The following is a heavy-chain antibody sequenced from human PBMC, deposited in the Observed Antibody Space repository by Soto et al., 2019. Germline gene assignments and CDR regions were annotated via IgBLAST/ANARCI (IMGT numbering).Heavy chain of an antibody. J-gene: IGHJ4*02. Sequence: GSLRLSCAASGFTFSSYAMNWVRQAPGKGLEWVALISHDGINKYYADSVRGRFTISRDSSTNTLYLQTNSRRAADTAVYYCGRCTSTSCHLGSDYWGQGTLVTVSS. CDR2: ISHDGINK. CDR1: GFTFSSYA. V-gene: IGHV3-30-3*01. D-gene: IGHD2-2*01. CDR3: GRCTSTSCHLGSDY.